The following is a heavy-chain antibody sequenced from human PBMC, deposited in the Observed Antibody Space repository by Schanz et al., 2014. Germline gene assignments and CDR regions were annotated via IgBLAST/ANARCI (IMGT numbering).Heavy chain of an antibody. Sequence: QVQLQQWGAGLLKPSETLSLTCAVYGGSFSDYYWSWIRQPPGKGLEWIGEINHSGSTNYNPSLKSQFTISLDTSKNQFSLKLSSVTAADTAVYYCARHWGSTDWSPIQFWGQGSLVTVSS. D-gene: IGHD3-16*01. V-gene: IGHV4-34*01. CDR1: GGSFSDYY. CDR2: INHSGST. J-gene: IGHJ4*02. CDR3: ARHWGSTDWSPIQF.